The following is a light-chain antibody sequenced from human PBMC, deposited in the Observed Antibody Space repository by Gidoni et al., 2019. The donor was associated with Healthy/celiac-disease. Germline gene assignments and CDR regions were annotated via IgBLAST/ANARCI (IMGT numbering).Light chain of an antibody. CDR3: QQSSNWPLT. J-gene: IGKJ1*01. V-gene: IGKV3-11*01. CDR1: QSVSSY. CDR2: DAS. Sequence: EIVLTPSPATLSLSPGESATLSCRASQSVSSYLAWYQQKPGQAPRLLIYDASNRATGIPARFSGSGSGTDFTLTISSLEPEDFAVYYCQQSSNWPLTFGQGTKVEIK.